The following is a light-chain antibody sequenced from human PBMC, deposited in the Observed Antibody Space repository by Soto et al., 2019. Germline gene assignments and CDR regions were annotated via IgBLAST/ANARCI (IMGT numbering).Light chain of an antibody. CDR3: QQRSNWPPT. J-gene: IGKJ4*01. CDR1: QSVSKY. CDR2: DAS. V-gene: IGKV3-11*01. Sequence: EIVLTQSPGTLSLSPGERATLSCRASQSVSKYLVWYQQKPGQAPRLLIYDASNRATGIPGRFSGSGSGTDFTLTISSLEPEDFAIYYGQQRSNWPPTFGGGTKVDIK.